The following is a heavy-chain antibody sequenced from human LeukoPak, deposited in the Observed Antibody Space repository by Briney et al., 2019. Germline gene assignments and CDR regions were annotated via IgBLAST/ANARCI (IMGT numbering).Heavy chain of an antibody. D-gene: IGHD2-8*02. Sequence: GGSLRLSCAASGFTFSSYEMNWVRQAPGKGLEWVSYISSSGSTIYYADSVKGRFTISRDNAKNSLFLQMNTLRAEDTAMYYCAKHQPGQRVVDYWGQGTLVTVSS. V-gene: IGHV3-48*03. CDR2: ISSSGSTI. CDR1: GFTFSSYE. CDR3: AKHQPGQRVVDY. J-gene: IGHJ4*02.